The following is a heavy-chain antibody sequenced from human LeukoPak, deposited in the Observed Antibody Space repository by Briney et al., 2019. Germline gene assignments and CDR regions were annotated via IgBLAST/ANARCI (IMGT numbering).Heavy chain of an antibody. CDR2: IKQDGSEK. J-gene: IGHJ4*02. Sequence: RGSLRLSCAASGFTFSSYWMSWVRQAPGKGLEWVANIKQDGSEKYYVDSVKGRFTISRDNAKNSLYLQMNSLRAEDTAVYYCARDGGGYSYGYSDYWGQGTLVTVSS. D-gene: IGHD5-18*01. CDR1: GFTFSSYW. CDR3: ARDGGGYSYGYSDY. V-gene: IGHV3-7*03.